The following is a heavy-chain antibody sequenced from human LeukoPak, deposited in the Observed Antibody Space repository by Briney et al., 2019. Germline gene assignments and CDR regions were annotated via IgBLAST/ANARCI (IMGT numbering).Heavy chain of an antibody. J-gene: IGHJ4*02. CDR3: ARKNYYDSSALN. Sequence: GGSLRLSCAASGFTFSSYEMNWVRQAPGKGLEWVSYISSSGSTIYYADSVKGRFTISRDNAKNSLYLQMNSLRAEDTAVYYCARKNYYDSSALNWGQGTLVTVSS. D-gene: IGHD3-22*01. V-gene: IGHV3-48*03. CDR1: GFTFSSYE. CDR2: ISSSGSTI.